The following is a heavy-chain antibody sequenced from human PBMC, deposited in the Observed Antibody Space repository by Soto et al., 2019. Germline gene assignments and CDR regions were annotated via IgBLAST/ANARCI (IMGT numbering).Heavy chain of an antibody. V-gene: IGHV2-5*01. CDR2: IYWSDER. D-gene: IGHD1-26*01. J-gene: IGHJ4*02. CDR1: GFSLSTSGEA. Sequence: SGPTLVNPTHTLTLTCSFSGFSLSTSGEAVGWIRQPPGKALEWLALIYWSDERHHRPSLKSSLTITKDTSKNQVVLTMTNMDPVETATYYCAHRKGGTSDYRGKGTLVTVSS. CDR3: AHRKGGTSDY.